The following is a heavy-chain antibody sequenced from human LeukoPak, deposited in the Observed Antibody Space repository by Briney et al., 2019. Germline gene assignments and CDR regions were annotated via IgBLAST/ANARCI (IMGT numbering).Heavy chain of an antibody. CDR1: GFTFNDFG. Sequence: GGSLRLSCAASGFTFNDFGMHWVRQARGRGLERVSGISWNSGTIGYVDSVKGRFTISRDNAKNSLYLQMNSLRAEDTALYYCAKDITSSSSGGDYWGQGTLVTVSS. V-gene: IGHV3-9*01. CDR3: AKDITSSSSGGDY. CDR2: ISWNSGTI. J-gene: IGHJ4*02. D-gene: IGHD6-6*01.